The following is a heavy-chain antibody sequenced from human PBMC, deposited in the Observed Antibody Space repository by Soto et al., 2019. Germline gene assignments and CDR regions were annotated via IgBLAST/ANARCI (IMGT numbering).Heavy chain of an antibody. CDR3: ARRAHCGGDCYSIDY. D-gene: IGHD2-21*02. V-gene: IGHV3-7*04. CDR2: IKPDGSEK. Sequence: PGGSLRLSCAASGFTFSSYAMHWVRQAPGKGLEWVANIKPDGSEKWYVDSVKGRFTISRDNSRNTVYLQMNSLRAEDTAVYYCARRAHCGGDCYSIDYWGQGIQVTVSS. J-gene: IGHJ4*02. CDR1: GFTFSSYA.